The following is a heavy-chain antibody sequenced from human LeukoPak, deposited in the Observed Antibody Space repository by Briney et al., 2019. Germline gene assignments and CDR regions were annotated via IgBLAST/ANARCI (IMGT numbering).Heavy chain of an antibody. V-gene: IGHV3-21*01. J-gene: IGHJ4*02. CDR1: GFTFSSSS. CDR3: ARDLSGYGDYVDY. D-gene: IGHD4-17*01. CDR2: ISSSSSYI. Sequence: PGGSLRLSCAASGFTFSSSSLNWVRQAPGKGLELVSSISSSSSYIFYADLVKGRFTISRDNAKNALYLQMNSLRADDTAVYYCARDLSGYGDYVDYWGQGTLVTVSS.